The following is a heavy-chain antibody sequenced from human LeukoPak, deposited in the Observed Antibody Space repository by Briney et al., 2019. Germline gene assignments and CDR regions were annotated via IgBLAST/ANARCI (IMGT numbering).Heavy chain of an antibody. CDR2: IRQDGSEK. V-gene: IGHV3-7*01. CDR3: ARDGTAAGLYFDL. D-gene: IGHD6-13*01. Sequence: SGGSLRLSCEVSGFTFTDYWMNWVRQAPGKGPEWVASIRQDGSEKTYVDSVKGRFTIPRDNTKNSLSLQLNGLRAEDTAVYYCARDGTAAGLYFDLWGQGTLVTVPS. J-gene: IGHJ4*01. CDR1: GFTFTDYW.